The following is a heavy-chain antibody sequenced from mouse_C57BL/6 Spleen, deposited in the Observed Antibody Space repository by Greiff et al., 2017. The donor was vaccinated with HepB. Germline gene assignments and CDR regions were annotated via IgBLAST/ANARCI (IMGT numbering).Heavy chain of an antibody. CDR1: GFSFNTYA. CDR3: VRQSSYRYFGV. D-gene: IGHD1-1*01. J-gene: IGHJ1*03. V-gene: IGHV10-1*01. Sequence: EVKLMESGGGLVQPKGSLKLSCAASGFSFNTYAMNWVRQAPGKGLEWVGRIRSKSNNYATYYADSVKDRFTISRDDSESMLYLQRNNLKTEDTAMYYCVRQSSYRYFGVWGTGTTVTVSS. CDR2: IRSKSNNYAT.